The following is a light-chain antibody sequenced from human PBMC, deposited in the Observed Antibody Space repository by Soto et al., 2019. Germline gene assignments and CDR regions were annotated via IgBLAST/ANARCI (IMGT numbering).Light chain of an antibody. Sequence: QSALTQPASVSGSPGQSITISCTGTSSDVGSSNLVSWYQQHPGKAPKLIIYEVSNRPSGVSNRFSGSKSGNTASLTISGLQAEDESDYYCSSYTRSSTLVFGGGTQLTVL. CDR3: SSYTRSSTLV. CDR1: SSDVGSSNL. V-gene: IGLV2-14*02. J-gene: IGLJ2*01. CDR2: EVS.